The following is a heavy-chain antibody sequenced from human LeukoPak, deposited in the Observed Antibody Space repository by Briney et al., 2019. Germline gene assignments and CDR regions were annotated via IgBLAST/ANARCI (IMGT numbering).Heavy chain of an antibody. CDR2: IYHSGST. J-gene: IGHJ5*02. D-gene: IGHD2-2*01. V-gene: IGHV4-38-2*01. Sequence: SSETLSLTCAVSGYSISSGYYWGWIRQPPGKGLEWIGSIYHSGSTYYNPSLKSRVTISVDTSKNQFSLKLSSVTAADTAVYYCARHLSIVVVPYPTPPNWFDHWGQGTLVTVSS. CDR3: ARHLSIVVVPYPTPPNWFDH. CDR1: GYSISSGYY.